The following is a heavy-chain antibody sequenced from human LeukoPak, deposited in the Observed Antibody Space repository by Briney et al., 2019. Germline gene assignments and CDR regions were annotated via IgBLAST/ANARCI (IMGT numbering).Heavy chain of an antibody. Sequence: PGGSLRLSCAASGFTVSSNYMSWVRQAPGKGLEWVSVIYSGGSTYYADSVEGRFTISRDNSKNTLYLQMNSLRAEDTAVYYCARDLRGSSSWYVGYYGMDVWGQGTTVTVSS. D-gene: IGHD6-13*01. CDR1: GFTVSSNY. J-gene: IGHJ6*02. V-gene: IGHV3-66*01. CDR2: IYSGGST. CDR3: ARDLRGSSSWYVGYYGMDV.